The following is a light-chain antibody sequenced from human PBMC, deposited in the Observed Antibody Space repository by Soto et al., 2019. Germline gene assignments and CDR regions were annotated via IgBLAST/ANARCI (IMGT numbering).Light chain of an antibody. V-gene: IGKV3-20*01. CDR1: QSVSSR. J-gene: IGKJ3*01. CDR3: QHHGT. Sequence: TQCWSLVVKEIFTCRASQSVSSRLAWYQQNPGQAPRLLISGASRRAAGIPDRFVGSGSGTNFTLTIRRLDPDHFAVHSCQHHGTVGPGT. CDR2: GAS.